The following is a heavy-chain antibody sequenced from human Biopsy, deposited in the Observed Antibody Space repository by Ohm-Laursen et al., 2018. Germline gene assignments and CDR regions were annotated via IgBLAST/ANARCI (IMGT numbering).Heavy chain of an antibody. CDR3: ARESDGSGYYYRDY. CDR2: INHSGST. V-gene: IGHV4-34*01. D-gene: IGHD3-22*01. Sequence: GTLSLTCPVYGGSFTGYYWSWIRQPPGKGLEWIGEINHSGSTNYNPSLKSRVTISLDTSKNQLSLKLSSVTAADTAVYYCARESDGSGYYYRDYWGQGTLVTVSS. CDR1: GGSFTGYY. J-gene: IGHJ4*02.